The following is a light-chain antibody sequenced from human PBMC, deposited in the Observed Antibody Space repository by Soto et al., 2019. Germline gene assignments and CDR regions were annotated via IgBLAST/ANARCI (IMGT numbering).Light chain of an antibody. Sequence: QSVLTQPRSVSGSPGQSVTISCTGTSSDVGGYNYVSWYQQYPGKAPKPMIYDVTKRPSGVPDRFSGSKSGNTASLTISGLQAEDEADYYCSSYTSSSTLVFGGGTKLTVL. CDR3: SSYTSSSTLV. CDR2: DVT. V-gene: IGLV2-11*01. J-gene: IGLJ2*01. CDR1: SSDVGGYNY.